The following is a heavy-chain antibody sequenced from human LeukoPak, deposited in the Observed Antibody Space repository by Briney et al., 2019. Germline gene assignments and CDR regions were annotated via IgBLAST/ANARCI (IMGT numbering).Heavy chain of an antibody. Sequence: SETLSLTCTVSGGSISSSSYYWGWIRQPPGKGLEWIGSIYYSGSTYYNPSLKSRVTISVDTSKNQSSLKLSSVTAADTAVYYCARGRKQLVLQSYYYYYMDVWGKGTTVTVSS. CDR2: IYYSGST. CDR1: GGSISSSSYY. V-gene: IGHV4-39*07. D-gene: IGHD6-6*01. J-gene: IGHJ6*03. CDR3: ARGRKQLVLQSYYYYYMDV.